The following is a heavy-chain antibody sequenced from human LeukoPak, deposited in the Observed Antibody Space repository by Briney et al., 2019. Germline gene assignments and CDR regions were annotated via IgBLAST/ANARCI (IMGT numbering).Heavy chain of an antibody. CDR2: INPSGGST. CDR1: GYTFTSYY. CDR3: ARDQREGIAARPGLNAFGI. V-gene: IGHV1-46*01. J-gene: IGHJ3*02. D-gene: IGHD6-6*01. Sequence: GASVKVSCKASGYTFTSYYMHWVRQAPGQGLELMGIINPSGGSTSYAQKFQGRVTMTRDTSTSTVYMELSSLRSEDTAVYYCARDQREGIAARPGLNAFGIWGQGTMVTVSS.